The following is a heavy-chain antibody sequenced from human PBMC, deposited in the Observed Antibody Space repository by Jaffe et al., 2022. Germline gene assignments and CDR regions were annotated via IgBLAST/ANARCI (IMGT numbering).Heavy chain of an antibody. D-gene: IGHD1-1*01. CDR3: ARLSYNFPTHLYFFDF. Sequence: QVQLQESGPGLVKPSETLSLTCTVSGDSITRNFWGWIRQAPGKGLEWIGHLSYSGIPTYNPSVKSRVTISEDTSKNQFSLKLTSVTAADTAFYYCARLSYNFPTHLYFFDFWGQGALVTVSS. CDR2: LSYSGIP. J-gene: IGHJ4*02. V-gene: IGHV4-59*01. CDR1: GDSITRNF.